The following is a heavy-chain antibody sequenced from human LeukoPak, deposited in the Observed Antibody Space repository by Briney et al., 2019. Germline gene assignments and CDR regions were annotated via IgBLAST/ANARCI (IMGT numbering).Heavy chain of an antibody. D-gene: IGHD1-1*01. J-gene: IGHJ6*02. CDR2: MNPNSGNT. CDR3: ARRGYNWNDLYYYYGMDV. CDR1: GYTFTSYD. Sequence: GASVKLSCKASGYTFTSYDINWVRQATGQGLEWMGWMNPNSGNTGYAQKFQGRVTMTRNTSISTAYMELSSLRSEDTAVYYCARRGYNWNDLYYYYGMDVWGQGTTVTVSS. V-gene: IGHV1-8*01.